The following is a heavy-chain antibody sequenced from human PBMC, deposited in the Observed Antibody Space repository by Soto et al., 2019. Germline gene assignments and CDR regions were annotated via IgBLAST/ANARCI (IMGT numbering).Heavy chain of an antibody. CDR2: TYYRSKWYN. CDR1: GDSVSRNSAS. D-gene: IGHD2-2*01. CDR3: ARDKVIVVVPAAITWDYYYGMDV. Sequence: SQTLSLTCAISGDSVSRNSASWYWIRQSASRGLEWLGRTYYRSKWYNDYAVSAKSRITINPDTSKNQFSLQLNSVTPEDTAVYYCARDKVIVVVPAAITWDYYYGMDVWGQGTTVTVS. V-gene: IGHV6-1*01. J-gene: IGHJ6*02.